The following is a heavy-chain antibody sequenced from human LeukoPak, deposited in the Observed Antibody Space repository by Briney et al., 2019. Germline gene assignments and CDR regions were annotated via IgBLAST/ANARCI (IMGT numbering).Heavy chain of an antibody. CDR3: ARDQARYIVVVPAAIGGMDV. CDR2: INAGNGNT. J-gene: IGHJ6*02. D-gene: IGHD2-2*01. V-gene: IGHV1-3*01. CDR1: GYTFTDFA. Sequence: ASAKVSCKASGYTFTDFAIHWVSQAPGQRLEWMGWINAGNGNTKYSQKFQGRVTITRDTSASTAYMELRSLRSDDTAVYYCARDQARYIVVVPAAIGGMDVWGQGTTVTVSS.